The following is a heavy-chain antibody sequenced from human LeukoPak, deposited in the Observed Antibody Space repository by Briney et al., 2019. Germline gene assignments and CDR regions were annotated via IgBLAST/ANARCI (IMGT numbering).Heavy chain of an antibody. D-gene: IGHD3-3*01. V-gene: IGHV1-18*01. CDR2: ISAYNGNT. CDR3: ARESPAYCDFWSGYYLNDY. CDR1: GYTFTSYG. Sequence: ASVKVSCKASGYTFTSYGISWVRQAPGQGLEWMGWISAYNGNTGYAQKFQGRVTMTRNTSISTAYMELRSLRSDDTAVYYCARESPAYCDFWSGYYLNDYWGQGTLVTVSS. J-gene: IGHJ4*02.